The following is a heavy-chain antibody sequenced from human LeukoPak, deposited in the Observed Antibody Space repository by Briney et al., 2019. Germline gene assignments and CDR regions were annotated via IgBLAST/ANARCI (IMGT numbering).Heavy chain of an antibody. CDR3: ARWYSSGWAFDY. J-gene: IGHJ4*02. CDR1: GGTISNYY. Sequence: SETLCLTCTVSGGTISNYYWNWIRQPPGKGLEWVGYIHYSGNTKYSSSLKSRATTSVDTSKNQFSLKLSSVTAADTAVYYCARWYSSGWAFDYWGQGTLVTVSS. D-gene: IGHD6-19*01. V-gene: IGHV4-59*08. CDR2: IHYSGNT.